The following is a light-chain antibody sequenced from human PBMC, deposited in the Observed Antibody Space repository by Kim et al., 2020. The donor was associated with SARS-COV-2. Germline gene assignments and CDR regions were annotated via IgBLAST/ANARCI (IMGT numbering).Light chain of an antibody. V-gene: IGKV1D-16*01. CDR2: NAF. J-gene: IGKJ4*01. CDR1: RFINSR. Sequence: SASVGDRVTITCRASRFINSRLAWYQQKPEKAPRCLIYNAFTLQSGAPSRFSGGGSGTEFTLTISSLQPEDFATYYCQQYNSEVITFGGGTKLEIK. CDR3: QQYNSEVIT.